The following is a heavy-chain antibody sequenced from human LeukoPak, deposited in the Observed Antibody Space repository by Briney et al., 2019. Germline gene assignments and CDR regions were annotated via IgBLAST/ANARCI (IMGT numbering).Heavy chain of an antibody. D-gene: IGHD1-26*01. J-gene: IGHJ4*02. V-gene: IGHV3-9*01. CDR2: RRWHSGSI. Sequence: PGRTLRLSCVASGVKFAMHWIRQGPGNPLEWVSGRRWHSGSIGYADYVKRRFISSRDNAKNSLYLEMNSLRAEDSALYYCAKETKVGENLYYFDYWGRGTLVTVSS. CDR1: GVKFA. CDR3: AKETKVGENLYYFDY.